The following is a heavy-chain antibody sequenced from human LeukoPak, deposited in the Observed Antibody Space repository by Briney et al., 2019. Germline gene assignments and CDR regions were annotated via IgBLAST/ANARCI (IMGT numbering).Heavy chain of an antibody. CDR1: GGSISSSSYY. Sequence: SETLSLTCTVSGGSISSSSYYWGWIRRPPGKGLEWIGSIYYSGSTYYNPSLKSRVTISVDTSKNQFSLKLSSVTAADTAVYYCARGYSSYYSLGYWGQGTLVTVSS. V-gene: IGHV4-39*07. CDR3: ARGYSSYYSLGY. CDR2: IYYSGST. D-gene: IGHD6-13*01. J-gene: IGHJ4*02.